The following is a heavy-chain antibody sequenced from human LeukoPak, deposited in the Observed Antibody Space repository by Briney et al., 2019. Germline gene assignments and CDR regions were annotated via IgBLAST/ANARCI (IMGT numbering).Heavy chain of an antibody. J-gene: IGHJ4*02. CDR1: GFTFSSYS. Sequence: GGSLRLSCAASGFTFSSYSMNWVRQAPGKGLEWVSSISSSSSYIYYADSVKGRFTISRDNAKNSLYLQMNSLRAEDTAVYYCARGGGSYWYRAFDYWGQGTLVTVSS. CDR2: ISSSSSYI. V-gene: IGHV3-21*01. CDR3: ARGGGSYWYRAFDY. D-gene: IGHD1-26*01.